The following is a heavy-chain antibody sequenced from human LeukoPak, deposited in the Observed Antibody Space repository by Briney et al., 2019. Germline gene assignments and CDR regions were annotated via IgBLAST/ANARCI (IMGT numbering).Heavy chain of an antibody. D-gene: IGHD1-26*01. Sequence: GGSLRLSCAASGFILSDHYIDWVRQAPGKGLEGVGRTRNKANSYTTEYAASVKGRFTISRDDPKNLLYLQMNSLKSEDTAVYYCGRSGRYRPSDLWGQGTLVTVSS. CDR3: GRSGRYRPSDL. CDR2: TRNKANSYTT. CDR1: GFILSDHY. J-gene: IGHJ5*02. V-gene: IGHV3-72*01.